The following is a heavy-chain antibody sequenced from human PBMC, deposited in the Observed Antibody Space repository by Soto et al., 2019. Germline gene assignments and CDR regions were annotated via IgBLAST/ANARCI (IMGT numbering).Heavy chain of an antibody. CDR1: GYTFTSYG. CDR2: ISAYNGNT. D-gene: IGHD6-19*01. J-gene: IGHJ3*02. V-gene: IGHV1-18*01. Sequence: ASVKVSCTASGYTFTSYGISWVRLAPGQGLEWMGWISAYNGNTNYAQKLQGRVTMTTDNSKSTLYLQMNSLRVEDTAVYYCVRTIAVAGPDAFDMWGQGTMVTVSS. CDR3: VRTIAVAGPDAFDM.